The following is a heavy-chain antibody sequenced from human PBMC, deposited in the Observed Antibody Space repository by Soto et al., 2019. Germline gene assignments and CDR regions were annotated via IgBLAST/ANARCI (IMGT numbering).Heavy chain of an antibody. V-gene: IGHV3-20*01. D-gene: IGHD2-15*01. CDR2: INWNGGSI. CDR3: AKAFCSGGSCSSFYYSYYMNV. CDR1: GFTFGDYG. J-gene: IGHJ6*03. Sequence: EVQLVESGGGVVRPGGSLRLSCAASGFTFGDYGMSWVRQVPGKGLEWVSGINWNGGSIAYAGSVEGRFTISRDNAKKALYQEMNSLKAEDTALYHWAKAFCSGGSCSSFYYSYYMNVWGKGTTVTVSS.